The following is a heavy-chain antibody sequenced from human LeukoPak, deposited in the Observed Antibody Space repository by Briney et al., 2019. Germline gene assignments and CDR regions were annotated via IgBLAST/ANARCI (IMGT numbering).Heavy chain of an antibody. CDR3: ARQILVWRTRGGYYYYYGMDV. D-gene: IGHD2/OR15-2a*01. CDR2: IYYSGST. J-gene: IGHJ6*02. CDR1: GGSISSYY. Sequence: SETLSLTCTVSGGSISSYYWSWIRQPPGKGLEWIGYIYYSGSTNYNPSLKSRVTISVDTSKDQFSLKLSSVTAADMAVYYCARQILVWRTRGGYYYYYGMDVWGQGTTVTVSS. V-gene: IGHV4-59*08.